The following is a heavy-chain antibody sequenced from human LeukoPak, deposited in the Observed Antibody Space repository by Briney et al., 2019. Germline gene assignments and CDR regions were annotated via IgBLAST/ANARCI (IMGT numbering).Heavy chain of an antibody. J-gene: IGHJ3*02. V-gene: IGHV5-51*01. CDR3: ARQRSTAYYDSSGLPYDAFDI. D-gene: IGHD3-22*01. Sequence: GESLKISCKGSGYSFTSYWIGWVRPMPGKGLEWMGIIYPGDSDTRYSPSFQGQVSISADKSITTGYLQWRSLKASDTAMYYCARQRSTAYYDSSGLPYDAFDIWGQGTMVTVSS. CDR2: IYPGDSDT. CDR1: GYSFTSYW.